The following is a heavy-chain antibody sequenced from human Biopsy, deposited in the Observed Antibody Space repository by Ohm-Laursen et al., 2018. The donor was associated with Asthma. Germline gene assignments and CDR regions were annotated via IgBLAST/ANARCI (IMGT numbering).Heavy chain of an antibody. D-gene: IGHD3-10*01. Sequence: VESVKVSCKTSGYTFNSAGITWVRQAPGQGLEWMGWISVYNGNTKVAQKLQDRVTMITDTSTSTAYMELRSLRSDDTAVYFCARAVDYSHYYGIDVWGQGTTVTVS. J-gene: IGHJ6*02. CDR3: ARAVDYSHYYGIDV. CDR2: ISVYNGNT. CDR1: GYTFNSAG. V-gene: IGHV1-18*01.